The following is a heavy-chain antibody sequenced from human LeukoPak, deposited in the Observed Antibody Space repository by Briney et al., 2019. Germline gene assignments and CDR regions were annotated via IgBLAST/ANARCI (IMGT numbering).Heavy chain of an antibody. CDR1: GFSFSMYW. CDR3: ARIASHSSSWYDGGY. D-gene: IGHD6-13*01. J-gene: IGHJ4*02. Sequence: SGGSLRLSCAASGFSFSMYWMHWVRQAPGKGLVWVSRINSDGSSTTYADSVKGRFTISRDNAKNTLYLQMNSLRAEDTGVYYCARIASHSSSWYDGGYWGQGTLVTVSS. CDR2: INSDGSST. V-gene: IGHV3-74*01.